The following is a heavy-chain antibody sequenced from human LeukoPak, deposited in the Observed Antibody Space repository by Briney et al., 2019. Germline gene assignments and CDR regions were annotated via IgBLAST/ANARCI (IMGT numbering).Heavy chain of an antibody. CDR3: ARSSHDYGGNSYFDY. Sequence: GGSLSLSCAASGFTFSSYSMNWVRQAPGKGLEWVSSISSSSSYIFYGDSVKGRFTISRDNAKNSLYLQMNSLRAEDTAVYYCARSSHDYGGNSYFDYWGQGTLVTVSS. J-gene: IGHJ4*02. V-gene: IGHV3-21*01. CDR2: ISSSSSYI. CDR1: GFTFSSYS. D-gene: IGHD4-23*01.